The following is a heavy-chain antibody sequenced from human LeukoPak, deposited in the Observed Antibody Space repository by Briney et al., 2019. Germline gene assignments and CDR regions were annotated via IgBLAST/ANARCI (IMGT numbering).Heavy chain of an antibody. D-gene: IGHD3-10*01. Sequence: PSETLPLTCTVSGGSISSYYWSWIRQPPGKGLEWIGYIYYSGSTNYNPSLKSRVTISVDTSKNQFSLKLSSVTAADTAVYYCARVGGSGSYYNPEYYYYYYMDVWGKGTTVTASS. V-gene: IGHV4-59*01. CDR1: GGSISSYY. CDR2: IYYSGST. J-gene: IGHJ6*03. CDR3: ARVGGSGSYYNPEYYYYYYMDV.